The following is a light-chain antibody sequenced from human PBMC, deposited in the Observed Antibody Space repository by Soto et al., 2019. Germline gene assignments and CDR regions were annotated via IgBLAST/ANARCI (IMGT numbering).Light chain of an antibody. J-gene: IGKJ5*01. CDR1: QSVSSY. V-gene: IGKV3D-15*01. CDR2: DAS. CDR3: QQYNNWPPIT. Sequence: EIVVTQSPATLSLSPGERATLSCSASQSVSSYLAWYQQKPGQAPRLLIYDASNRATGIPARFRGTGSGTEFTLTISSLQSEDFAVYYCQQYNNWPPITCGQGTRREIK.